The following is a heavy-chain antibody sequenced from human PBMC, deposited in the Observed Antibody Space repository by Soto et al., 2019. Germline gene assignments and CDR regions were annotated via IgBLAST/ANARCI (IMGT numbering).Heavy chain of an antibody. V-gene: IGHV3-48*02. J-gene: IGHJ4*02. CDR2: ISSSSSTI. CDR1: GFTFSSYS. D-gene: IGHD6-13*01. Sequence: EVQLVESGGGLVQPGGSLRLSCAASGFTFSSYSMNWVRQAPGKGLEWVSYISSSSSTIYYADSVKGRFTISRDNAKNSLYLQMNRLRDEDTAVYYCATAASPPVYSSSWYGDYWVQGTLVTVSS. CDR3: ATAASPPVYSSSWYGDY.